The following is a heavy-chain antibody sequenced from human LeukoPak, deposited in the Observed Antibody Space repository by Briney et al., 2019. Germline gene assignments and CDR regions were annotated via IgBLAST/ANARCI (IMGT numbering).Heavy chain of an antibody. CDR1: GFTFSIYW. V-gene: IGHV3-7*05. J-gene: IGHJ2*01. CDR3: ASPLVESGGNIYFGL. D-gene: IGHD4-23*01. Sequence: GALRLSCAASGFTFSIYWMTWVRQAPGKGLEWVANINPDGSGKAYVDSVKGRFTISRDNAKKSLFLEMNSLRVEDTAVYYCASPLVESGGNIYFGLWGRGTLVTVSS. CDR2: INPDGSGK.